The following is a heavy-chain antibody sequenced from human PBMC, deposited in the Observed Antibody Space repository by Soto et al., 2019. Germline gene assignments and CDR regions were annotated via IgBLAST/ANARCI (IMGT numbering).Heavy chain of an antibody. CDR3: ARSPLSVWFGESLLFDY. J-gene: IGHJ4*02. V-gene: IGHV4-59*08. CDR1: GGSISSYY. CDR2: IYYSGST. D-gene: IGHD3-10*01. Sequence: PSETLSLTCTVSGGSISSYYWSWIRQPPGKGLEWIGYIYYSGSTNYNPSLKSRVTISVDTSKNQFSLKLSSVTAADTAVYYCARSPLSVWFGESLLFDYWGQGTLVTIS.